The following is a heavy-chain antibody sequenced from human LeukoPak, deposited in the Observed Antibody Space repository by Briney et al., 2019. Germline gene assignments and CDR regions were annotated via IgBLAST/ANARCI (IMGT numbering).Heavy chain of an antibody. D-gene: IGHD6-19*01. CDR1: GGSISSYY. Sequence: SETLSLTXTVSGGSISSYYWSWIRQPAGKGLEWIGRIYTSGSTNYNPSLKSRVTMSVDTSKNQFSLKLSSVTAADTAVYYCARDRQPGIAVAGIDYFDYWGQGTLVTVSS. V-gene: IGHV4-4*07. J-gene: IGHJ4*02. CDR2: IYTSGST. CDR3: ARDRQPGIAVAGIDYFDY.